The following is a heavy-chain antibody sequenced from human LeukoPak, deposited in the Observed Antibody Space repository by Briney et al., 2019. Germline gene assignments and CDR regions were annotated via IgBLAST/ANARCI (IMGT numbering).Heavy chain of an antibody. Sequence: GGSLRLSCAASGFTFSSYWMHWVRQAPGKGLVCVSRIKSDGSSTNYADSVKGRFTISRDTAKNTQYLQMNSLRAEDTAVYYCARAYSGTYYAFDVWGQGTMVTVSS. CDR3: ARAYSGTYYAFDV. CDR2: IKSDGSST. CDR1: GFTFSSYW. D-gene: IGHD1-26*01. V-gene: IGHV3-74*01. J-gene: IGHJ3*01.